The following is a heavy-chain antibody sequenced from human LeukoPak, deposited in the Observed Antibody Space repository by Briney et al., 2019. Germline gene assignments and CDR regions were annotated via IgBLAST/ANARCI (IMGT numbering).Heavy chain of an antibody. Sequence: SETLSLTCTVSGGSMNSYYWTWIRQPPGKELEWIGYIYNSGSTNYNPSLKSRVTISTDTSKKQFSLRVSSVTAADTAVYYCARRLRIEGGTRRGDALDMWGQGTMVTVSS. D-gene: IGHD1-26*01. CDR1: GGSMNSYY. J-gene: IGHJ3*02. V-gene: IGHV4-59*08. CDR2: IYNSGST. CDR3: ARRLRIEGGTRRGDALDM.